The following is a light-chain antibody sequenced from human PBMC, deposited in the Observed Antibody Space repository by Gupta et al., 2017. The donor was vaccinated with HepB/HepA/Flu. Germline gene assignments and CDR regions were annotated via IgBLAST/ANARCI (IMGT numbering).Light chain of an antibody. V-gene: IGKV1-8*01. Sequence: AIPLTQSPSSFSASTGDRVTITCRASQDISSYLAWYQQKPGKAPKLLIYAASTLQSGVPSRFSGSGSGTDFTLTISCLQSEDFATYYCQQYYSHPLIFGRGTKVDIK. J-gene: IGKJ3*01. CDR3: QQYYSHPLI. CDR2: AAS. CDR1: QDISSY.